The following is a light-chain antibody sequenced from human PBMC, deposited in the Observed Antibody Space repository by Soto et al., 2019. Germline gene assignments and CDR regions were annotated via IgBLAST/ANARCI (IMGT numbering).Light chain of an antibody. Sequence: QSALTQPASVSWSPGQLITISCTGTSSDIDAYNYVSWYQQHPGKAPKLMIYDVSNRPSGISNRFSGSKSGNTASLTISGLQAEEEADYYCGSYTTSYNYVFGTGTKVTVL. J-gene: IGLJ1*01. CDR3: GSYTTSYNYV. CDR1: SSDIDAYNY. CDR2: DVS. V-gene: IGLV2-14*01.